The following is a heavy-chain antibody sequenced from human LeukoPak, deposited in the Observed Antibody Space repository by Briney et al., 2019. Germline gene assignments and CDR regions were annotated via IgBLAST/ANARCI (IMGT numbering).Heavy chain of an antibody. CDR1: GFTFSDYY. J-gene: IGHJ4*02. CDR3: ARASQWLPTDY. CDR2: ISSSGGSI. V-gene: IGHV3-11*04. Sequence: GGSLRLSCAASGFTFSDYYMSWIRQAPGKGLEWVSYISSSGGSIYYADSVKGRFPISRDNAKNSLYLQMNSLRAEDTAVYYCARASQWLPTDYWGQGTLVTVSS. D-gene: IGHD6-19*01.